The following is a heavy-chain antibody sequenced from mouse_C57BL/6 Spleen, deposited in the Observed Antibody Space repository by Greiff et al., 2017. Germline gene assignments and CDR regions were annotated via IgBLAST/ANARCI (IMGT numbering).Heavy chain of an antibody. D-gene: IGHD4-1*01. J-gene: IGHJ2*01. CDR2: IDPEDGET. CDR1: GFNIKDYY. V-gene: IGHV14-2*01. CDR3: ARDWDEGYYFDY. Sequence: EVQGVESGAELVKPGASVKLSCTASGFNIKDYYMHWVKQRTEQGLAWIGRIDPEDGETKYAPKFQGKATITADTSSNTAYLQLSSLTSEDTAVYYCARDWDEGYYFDYWGQGTTLTVSS.